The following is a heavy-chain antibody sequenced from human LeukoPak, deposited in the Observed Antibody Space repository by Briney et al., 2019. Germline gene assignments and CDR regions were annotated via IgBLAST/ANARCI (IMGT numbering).Heavy chain of an antibody. V-gene: IGHV4-34*01. CDR2: IYYSGSA. CDR3: ARAGELVASGGFDH. J-gene: IGHJ4*02. CDR1: GGSFSGYY. D-gene: IGHD1-7*01. Sequence: PSETLSLTCAVYGGSFSGYYWSWIRQPPGKGLEWIEYIYYSGSAYYNPSLKSRVTISIDTSKNQFSLNVNSVTAADTAVYYCARAGELVASGGFDHWGQGTLVTVSS.